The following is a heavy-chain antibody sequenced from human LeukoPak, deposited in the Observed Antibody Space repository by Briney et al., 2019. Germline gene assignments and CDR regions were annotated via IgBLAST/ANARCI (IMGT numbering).Heavy chain of an antibody. V-gene: IGHV1-18*01. CDR3: ARGRFGSSWYGGFDY. D-gene: IGHD6-13*01. CDR2: ISADNGNT. J-gene: IGHJ4*02. CDR1: GYTFRNYG. Sequence: GASVKVSCKASGYTFRNYGISWVRQAPGQGLEWMGWISADNGNTNSAQKFQGRVTMTRDTYTTTAYMELRSLKSDDTAVYYCARGRFGSSWYGGFDYWGQGTLVTVSS.